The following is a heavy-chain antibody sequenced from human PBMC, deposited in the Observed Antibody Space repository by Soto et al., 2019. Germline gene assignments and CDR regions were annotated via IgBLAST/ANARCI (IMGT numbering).Heavy chain of an antibody. CDR2: IGGSGGRT. Sequence: PGGSLRLSCAASGFTFSSYAMTWVRQAPGKGLEWVSAIGGSGGRTYYADSVKGRFTISRDNSKSTLYLQMNSLRAEDMAVYYCARVNFYDDSGHYWGQGTLVTVSS. D-gene: IGHD3-22*01. J-gene: IGHJ4*02. CDR1: GFTFSSYA. V-gene: IGHV3-23*01. CDR3: ARVNFYDDSGHY.